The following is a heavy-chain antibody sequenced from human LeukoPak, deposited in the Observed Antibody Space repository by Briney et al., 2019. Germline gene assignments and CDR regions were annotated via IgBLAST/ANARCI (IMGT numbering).Heavy chain of an antibody. CDR3: ARGHSYDFWSGYSDY. D-gene: IGHD3-3*01. CDR1: GFIFSSYA. V-gene: IGHV3-21*01. J-gene: IGHJ4*02. CDR2: ISSSSSYI. Sequence: GGSLRLSCAASGFIFSSYAMHWVRQAPGKGLEWVSSISSSSSYIYYADSVKGRFTISRDNAKNSLYLQMNSLRAEDTAVYYCARGHSYDFWSGYSDYWGQGTLVTVSS.